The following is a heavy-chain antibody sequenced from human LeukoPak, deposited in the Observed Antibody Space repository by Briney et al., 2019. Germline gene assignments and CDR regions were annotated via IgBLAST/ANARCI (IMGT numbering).Heavy chain of an antibody. J-gene: IGHJ6*01. CDR2: IWHDASNT. Sequence: PGGSLRLSCAASGFTFSSYAMHWVRQAPGKGLESVAVIWHDASNTYYVDSVRGRFTISRDNSKNMLYLQLNSLRAEDTAVYYSARAGPQGFGVDVWGQGTTVIVSS. CDR1: GFTFSSYA. V-gene: IGHV3-33*08. CDR3: ARAGPQGFGVDV.